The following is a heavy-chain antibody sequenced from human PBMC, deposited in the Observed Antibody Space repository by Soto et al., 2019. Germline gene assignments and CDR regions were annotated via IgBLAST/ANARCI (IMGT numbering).Heavy chain of an antibody. V-gene: IGHV3-23*01. CDR3: EKDHSISPEGVWGFDF. Sequence: EVQLLESGGGLVQPGGSLRLSCAASGFTFSNFALSWVRQAPGKGPQWVSSILGGGGATFYADSVKGRFTISRDNSKNTLYVQMSSLRDDDTAVYHCEKDHSISPEGVWGFDFWGRGTLVTVSS. D-gene: IGHD6-13*01. J-gene: IGHJ4*02. CDR2: ILGGGGAT. CDR1: GFTFSNFA.